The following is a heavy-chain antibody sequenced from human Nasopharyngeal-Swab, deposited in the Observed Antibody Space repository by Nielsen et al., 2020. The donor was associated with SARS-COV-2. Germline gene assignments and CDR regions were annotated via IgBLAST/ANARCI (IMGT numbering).Heavy chain of an antibody. CDR2: IYHSGST. D-gene: IGHD3-16*01. CDR3: ARANRWGHAVDI. J-gene: IGHJ3*02. CDR1: GGSISSGGYS. V-gene: IGHV4-30-2*01. Sequence: SETLSLTCAVSGGSISSGGYSWSWIRQPPGKGLEWIGYIYHSGSTYYNPSLKSRVTISVDRSKNQFSLKLSSVTTAATALYYWARANRWGHAVDIWGQGTMVTVSS.